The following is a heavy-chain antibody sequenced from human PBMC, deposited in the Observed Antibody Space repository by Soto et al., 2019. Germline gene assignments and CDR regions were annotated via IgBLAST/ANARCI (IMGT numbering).Heavy chain of an antibody. CDR3: AKDLDSSSPLSDY. Sequence: QVQLVESGGGVVQPGRSLRLSCAASGFTFSSYGMHWVRQAPGKGLEWVAVISYDGSNKYYADSVKGRFTISRDNSKNTLYLQMNSLRAEDTAVYYWAKDLDSSSPLSDYWGQGTLGTVSS. V-gene: IGHV3-30*18. CDR2: ISYDGSNK. D-gene: IGHD6-6*01. J-gene: IGHJ4*02. CDR1: GFTFSSYG.